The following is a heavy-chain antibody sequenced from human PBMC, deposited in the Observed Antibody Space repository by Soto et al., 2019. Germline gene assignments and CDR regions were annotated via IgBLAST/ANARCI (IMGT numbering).Heavy chain of an antibody. CDR1: GFTFSSYA. CDR3: ARGTIVARQHLDY. CDR2: ISIRGGDE. J-gene: IGHJ4*02. Sequence: QVQLVESGGGVVQPGKSLRLSCAASGFTFSSYAMHWARQAPGKGLEWVTVISIRGGDEYYAESVRGRFTISRDDSKNTLYRQMDSLEDTAVYYCARGTIVARQHLDYWGQGTLVTVSS. D-gene: IGHD6-6*01. V-gene: IGHV3-30*03.